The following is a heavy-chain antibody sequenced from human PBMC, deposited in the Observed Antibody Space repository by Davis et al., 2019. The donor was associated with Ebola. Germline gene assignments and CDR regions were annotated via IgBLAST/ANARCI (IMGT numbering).Heavy chain of an antibody. CDR3: ARDLTVTTAAFDY. J-gene: IGHJ4*02. Sequence: AASVKVSCKASGYTFTSYGISWVRQAPGQGPEWMGWISGYIGKTNYAQKFQGRVTMTTDTSTSTAYMELRSLGSDDTAVYYCARDLTVTTAAFDYWGQGTLVTVSS. CDR1: GYTFTSYG. D-gene: IGHD4-17*01. CDR2: ISGYIGKT. V-gene: IGHV1-18*01.